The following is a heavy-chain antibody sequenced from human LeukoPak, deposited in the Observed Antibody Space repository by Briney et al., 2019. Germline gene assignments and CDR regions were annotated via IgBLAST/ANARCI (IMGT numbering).Heavy chain of an antibody. Sequence: GGSLRLSCAASGFTFTSYDMSWVRQVPGQGLEWVSVISGSGSSTSYGDPVKGRFTISADKSISTAYLQWSSLKASDTAMYYCARRGDYYDNWGQGTLVTVSP. D-gene: IGHD3-16*01. CDR2: ISGSGSST. CDR1: GFTFTSYD. CDR3: ARRGDYYDN. V-gene: IGHV3-23*02. J-gene: IGHJ4*02.